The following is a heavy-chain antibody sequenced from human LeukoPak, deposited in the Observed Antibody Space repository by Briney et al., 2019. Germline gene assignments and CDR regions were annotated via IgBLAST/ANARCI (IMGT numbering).Heavy chain of an antibody. CDR2: ISGDGGST. CDR3: AKDWHYYGSGRIDY. J-gene: IGHJ4*02. D-gene: IGHD3-10*01. V-gene: IGHV3-43*02. Sequence: PGGSLRLSCAASGFTFDDYAMHWVRQAPGKGLEWVTLISGDGGSTYYADSVKGRFTISRDNSKNSLYLQMNSLRTEDTALYYCAKDWHYYGSGRIDYWGLGTLVTVSS. CDR1: GFTFDDYA.